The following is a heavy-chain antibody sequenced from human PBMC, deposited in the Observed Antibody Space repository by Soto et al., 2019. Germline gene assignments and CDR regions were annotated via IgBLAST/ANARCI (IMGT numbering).Heavy chain of an antibody. CDR3: ATDYGDNGGGAYDL. CDR2: INHSGST. J-gene: IGHJ3*01. CDR1: GGSFSGYY. D-gene: IGHD2-21*02. Sequence: ETLSLTCADFGGSFSGYYWSWIRPRPGKGLEWIGEINHSGSTNYNPSLKSRVTISVDTSKNQFSLKLSSVTAADTAMYSCATDYGDNGGGAYDLWGPGTMVTVSS. V-gene: IGHV4-34*01.